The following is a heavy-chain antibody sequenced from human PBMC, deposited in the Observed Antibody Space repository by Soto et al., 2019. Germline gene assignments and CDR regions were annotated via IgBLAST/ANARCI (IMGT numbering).Heavy chain of an antibody. V-gene: IGHV4-61*01. D-gene: IGHD3-3*01. J-gene: IGHJ6*02. Sequence: PSETLSLTCTLSGGSVRSGSYYWRWIRQPPGKGLEWIGYIYYSGSTNYNPSLKSRVTISVDTSKNQFSLKLSSVTAADTAVYYCARESGITLFGYYGMDVWGQGTTVTVSS. CDR1: GGSVRSGSYY. CDR2: IYYSGST. CDR3: ARESGITLFGYYGMDV.